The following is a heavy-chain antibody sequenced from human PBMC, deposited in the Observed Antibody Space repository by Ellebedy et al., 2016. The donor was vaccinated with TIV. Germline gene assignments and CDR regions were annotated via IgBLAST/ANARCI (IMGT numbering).Heavy chain of an antibody. D-gene: IGHD3-9*01. J-gene: IGHJ4*02. Sequence: ASVKVSXXASGYTFTSYGISWVRQAPGQGLEWMGWISAYNGNTNYAQKLQGRVTMTTDTSTSTAYMELRSLRSDDTAVYYCARDGLRLRYFDWFTSPTCYFDYWGQGTLVTVSS. CDR3: ARDGLRLRYFDWFTSPTCYFDY. V-gene: IGHV1-18*01. CDR2: ISAYNGNT. CDR1: GYTFTSYG.